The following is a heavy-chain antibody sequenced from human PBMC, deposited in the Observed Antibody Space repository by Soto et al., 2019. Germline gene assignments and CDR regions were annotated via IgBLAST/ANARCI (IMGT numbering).Heavy chain of an antibody. D-gene: IGHD5-12*01. CDR1: GISLTTSGVG. Sequence: QITLKESGPTLVKPTQTLTLTCTLSGISLTTSGVGVGWTRQPPGKALEWLAVIYWDDDKRYSPSLKSRLTIIKDTPKNQVVLTMTNMDPVDTATYYCAHKGDGYRGFKYWGQGTLVTVSS. CDR2: IYWDDDK. V-gene: IGHV2-5*02. J-gene: IGHJ4*02. CDR3: AHKGDGYRGFKY.